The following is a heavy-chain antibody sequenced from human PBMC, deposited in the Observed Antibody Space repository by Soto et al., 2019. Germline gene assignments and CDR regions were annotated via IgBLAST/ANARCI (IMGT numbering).Heavy chain of an antibody. J-gene: IGHJ4*02. CDR2: ISAYNGNT. CDR3: AREGAYDSSGYAPADFDY. CDR1: GYTFTSYG. Sequence: ASVKVSCKASGYTFTSYGISWVRQAPGQGLEWMGWISAYNGNTNYAQKLQGRVTMTTDTSTSTAYMELRSLRSDDTAVYYCAREGAYDSSGYAPADFDYWGQGTLVTVS. D-gene: IGHD3-22*01. V-gene: IGHV1-18*01.